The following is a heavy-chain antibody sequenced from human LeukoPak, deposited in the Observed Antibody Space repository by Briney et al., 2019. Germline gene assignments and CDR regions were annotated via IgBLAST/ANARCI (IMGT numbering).Heavy chain of an antibody. CDR3: ARVHCILGSADY. J-gene: IGHJ4*02. D-gene: IGHD3-10*01. Sequence: SVKVSCKASGGTFSSYAISWVRQAPGQGVEWMGRIIPILGIANYAQKFQGRVTITADKSTSTAYMELSSLRSEDTAVYYCARVHCILGSADYWGQGTLVTVSS. CDR2: IIPILGIA. V-gene: IGHV1-69*04. CDR1: GGTFSSYA.